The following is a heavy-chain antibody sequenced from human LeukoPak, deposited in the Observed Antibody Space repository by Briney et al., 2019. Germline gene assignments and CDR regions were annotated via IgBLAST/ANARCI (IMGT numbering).Heavy chain of an antibody. CDR1: GFTFSSYA. V-gene: IGHV3-66*01. J-gene: IGHJ4*02. CDR3: GRAALGIGDY. CDR2: IYTDGTT. Sequence: PGGSLRLSCAASGFTFSSYAMSWVRQAPGKGLEWVSLIYTDGTTYYADSVKGRFTISRDKSKNTLHLQMNGLRADDTAVYYCGRAALGIGDYWGQGTLVTVSS. D-gene: IGHD7-27*01.